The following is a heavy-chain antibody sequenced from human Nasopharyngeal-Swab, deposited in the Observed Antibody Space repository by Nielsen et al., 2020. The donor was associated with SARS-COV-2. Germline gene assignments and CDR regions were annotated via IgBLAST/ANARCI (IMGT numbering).Heavy chain of an antibody. J-gene: IGHJ6*02. D-gene: IGHD1-26*01. CDR1: GLTFSSYS. Sequence: GESLKISCAASGLTFSSYSMNWVRQAPGKGLEGVSSISSSSSYIYYADSVKGRFTISRDNAKNSLYLQMNSLRAEDTAVYYCARDKLGGGLGYYYGMDVWGQGTTVTVSS. V-gene: IGHV3-21*01. CDR2: ISSSSSYI. CDR3: ARDKLGGGLGYYYGMDV.